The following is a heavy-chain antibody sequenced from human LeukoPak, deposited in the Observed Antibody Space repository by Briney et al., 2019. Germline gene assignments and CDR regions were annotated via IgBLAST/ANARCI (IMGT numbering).Heavy chain of an antibody. J-gene: IGHJ5*02. CDR1: GGTFSSYA. CDR2: IIPIFGTA. V-gene: IGHV1-69*13. CDR3: ARDPLPQFYNWFDP. Sequence: SVKVSCTASGGTFSSYAISWVRQAPGQGLEWMGGIIPIFGTANYAQKFQGRVTITADESTSTAYMELSSLRSEDTAVYYCARDPLPQFYNWFDPWGQGTLVTVSS.